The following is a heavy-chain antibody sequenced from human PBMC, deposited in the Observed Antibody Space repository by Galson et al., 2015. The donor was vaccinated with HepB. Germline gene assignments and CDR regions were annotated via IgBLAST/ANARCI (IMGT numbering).Heavy chain of an antibody. CDR2: ISAYNGLT. Sequence: SVKVSCKASGSTFTSYSISWVRQAPGQGPEWMAWISAYNGLTNYAQKFQGRVTVTTDTSTSTVYMELRSLRADDTAVYYCGRGGYGGYALDYWGQGTLVTVSS. D-gene: IGHD5-12*01. CDR3: GRGGYGGYALDY. CDR1: GSTFTSYS. J-gene: IGHJ4*02. V-gene: IGHV1-18*04.